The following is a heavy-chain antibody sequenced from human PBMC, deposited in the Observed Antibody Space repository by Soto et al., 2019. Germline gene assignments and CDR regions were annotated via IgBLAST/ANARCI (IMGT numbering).Heavy chain of an antibody. CDR2: IYWDDDK. J-gene: IGHJ5*02. D-gene: IGHD6-19*01. Sequence: SGPTLVNPTQTLTLTCTFSGFSLSTSAVGVGWIRQPPGKALEWLALIYWDDDKRYSPSLKSRLTITKDTSKNQVVLTMTNMDPVDTATYYCAHSTNSGWLIDNWFDPWGQGTLVTVSS. CDR3: AHSTNSGWLIDNWFDP. CDR1: GFSLSTSAVG. V-gene: IGHV2-5*02.